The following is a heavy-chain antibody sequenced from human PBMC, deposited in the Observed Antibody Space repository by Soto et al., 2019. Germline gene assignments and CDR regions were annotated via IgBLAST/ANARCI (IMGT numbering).Heavy chain of an antibody. J-gene: IGHJ5*02. D-gene: IGHD2-15*01. CDR1: GGSITSGGSF. Sequence: SETLSLTCTVSGGSITSGGSFWSWIRQHPGKGPEWIAFIGYSGATSYNPSLASRVTISADTYKSQFSLNLRSVTAADTAVYYCGRGGASSKWFAPWRQGTLGAVSS. V-gene: IGHV4-31*03. CDR2: IGYSGAT. CDR3: GRGGASSKWFAP.